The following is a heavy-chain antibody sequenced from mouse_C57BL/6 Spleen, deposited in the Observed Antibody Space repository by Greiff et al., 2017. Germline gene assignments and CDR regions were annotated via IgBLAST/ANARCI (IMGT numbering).Heavy chain of an antibody. V-gene: IGHV14-4*01. CDR1: GFNFKDDY. Sequence: VQLQQSGAELVRPGASVKLSCTASGFNFKDDYMPWVKQRPEQGLEWIGWIDPGNGDTEYASKFQGKATITADTSSNTAYLRLSSLTSEDTAVDKCTTNDYDPYYFDYWGQGTTLTVSS. CDR2: IDPGNGDT. J-gene: IGHJ2*01. CDR3: TTNDYDPYYFDY. D-gene: IGHD2-4*01.